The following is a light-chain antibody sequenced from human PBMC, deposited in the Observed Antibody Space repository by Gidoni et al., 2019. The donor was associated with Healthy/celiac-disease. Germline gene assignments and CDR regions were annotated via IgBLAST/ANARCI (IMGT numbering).Light chain of an antibody. J-gene: IGKJ4*01. CDR1: QSVSSY. V-gene: IGKV3-11*01. CDR2: DAS. CDR3: QQRSNWPGLT. Sequence: DIVLTQSPATLSLSPGERATLSCRASQSVSSYLAWYQQKPGQAPRLLIYDASNRATGIPARFSGSGSGTDFTLTISSLEPEDCAVYYCQQRSNWPGLTFGGXTKVEIK.